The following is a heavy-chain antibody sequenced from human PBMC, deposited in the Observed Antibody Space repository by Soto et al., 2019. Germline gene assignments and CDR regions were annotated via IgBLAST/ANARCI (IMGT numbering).Heavy chain of an antibody. CDR3: AAWDHSSSSGRYFDY. Sequence: QVQLQESGPGLVKPSQTLSLTCTVSGGSISSGGYYWSWIRQHPGKGLEWIGYIYYSGSTYYNPSLKSRVTISVDTSKIQFSLMLRSVTAADTAVYYCAAWDHSSSSGRYFDYWVHGTLVTVSS. V-gene: IGHV4-31*03. J-gene: IGHJ4*03. CDR1: GGSISSGGYY. CDR2: IYYSGST. D-gene: IGHD6-6*01.